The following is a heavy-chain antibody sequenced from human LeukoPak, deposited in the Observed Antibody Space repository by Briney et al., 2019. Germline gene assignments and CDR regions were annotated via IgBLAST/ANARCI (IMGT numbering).Heavy chain of an antibody. V-gene: IGHV3-20*04. CDR2: IKWDGGRT. CDR3: AKDPDCTSGVCYTFFDY. Sequence: GGSLRLSCAASGFTFDDHGMSWVRQAPGKGLEWVSGIKWDGGRTGYADSVKGRFTISRDNAKNSVYLQMNSLRAEDTAVYYCAKDPDCTSGVCYTFFDYWGQGTLVTVSS. D-gene: IGHD2-8*01. J-gene: IGHJ4*02. CDR1: GFTFDDHG.